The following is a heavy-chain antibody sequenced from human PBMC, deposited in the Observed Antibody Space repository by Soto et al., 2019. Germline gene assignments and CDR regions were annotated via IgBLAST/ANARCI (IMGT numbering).Heavy chain of an antibody. CDR2: TYYRSKWTN. V-gene: IGHV6-1*01. D-gene: IGHD5-12*01. J-gene: IGHJ4*02. CDR3: VRGYSNSFDY. CDR1: GDSVSSISAS. Sequence: SQTLSLTCAISGDSVSSISASWNWIRQSPSRGLEWLGRTYYRSKWTNDYAVSVKSRITINPDTSKNQFSLQLSSVTPEDTAMYYCVRGYSNSFDYWGQGTLVTVYS.